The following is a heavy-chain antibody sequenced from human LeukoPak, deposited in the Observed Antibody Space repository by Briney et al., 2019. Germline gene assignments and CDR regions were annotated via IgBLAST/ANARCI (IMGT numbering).Heavy chain of an antibody. V-gene: IGHV4-39*01. J-gene: IGHJ6*02. Sequence: SETLSLTCTVSGGSISSSSYYWGWIRQPPGKGLEWIGSIYYSGSTYYNPSLKGRVTISVDTSKNQFSLKLSSVTAADTAVYYCAISRRGSSSWSSRSFYYYGMDVWGQGTTVTVSS. D-gene: IGHD6-13*01. CDR1: GGSISSSSYY. CDR2: IYYSGST. CDR3: AISRRGSSSWSSRSFYYYGMDV.